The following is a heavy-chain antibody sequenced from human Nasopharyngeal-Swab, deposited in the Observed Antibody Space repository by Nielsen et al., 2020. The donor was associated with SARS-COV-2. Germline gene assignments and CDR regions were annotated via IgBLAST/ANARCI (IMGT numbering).Heavy chain of an antibody. CDR1: GFTFSSYG. D-gene: IGHD6-13*01. Sequence: GGSLRLSCAASGFTFSSYGMHWVRQAPGKGLEWVAVIWYDGSNKYYADSVKGRFTISRDNSKNTLYLQMNSLRAEDTAVYYCARGLYLKQLVIQYYMDVWGKGTTVTVSS. CDR2: IWYDGSNK. V-gene: IGHV3-33*01. J-gene: IGHJ6*03. CDR3: ARGLYLKQLVIQYYMDV.